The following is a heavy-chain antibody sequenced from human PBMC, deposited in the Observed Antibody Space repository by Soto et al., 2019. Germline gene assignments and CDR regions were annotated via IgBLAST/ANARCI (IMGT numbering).Heavy chain of an antibody. CDR1: GGSISSSSYY. J-gene: IGHJ4*02. Sequence: PSETLSLTCTVSGGSISSSSYYWGWILQPPGKGLECIGSIYYDGNTYYNPSLKSRVIISVDMSKNQFSLKLSSVTAADTAVYYCARSSIAPRLFMYPFDYWGQGTLVTVS. CDR3: ARSSIAPRLFMYPFDY. CDR2: IYYDGNT. V-gene: IGHV4-39*01. D-gene: IGHD6-6*01.